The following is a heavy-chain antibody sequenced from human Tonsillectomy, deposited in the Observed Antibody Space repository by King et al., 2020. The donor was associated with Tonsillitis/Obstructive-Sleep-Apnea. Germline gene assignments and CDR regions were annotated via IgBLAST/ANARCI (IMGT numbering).Heavy chain of an antibody. V-gene: IGHV3-49*05. J-gene: IGHJ3*02. CDR3: ARDRHDYSWSRTKLRCLAFDI. D-gene: IGHD3-3*01. Sequence: VQLVESGGDLVKPGRSLRLSCTTSGFVFGDYGMSWFRQAPGKGLEWLGFIRSKAYGGTTDYVASVKGRFTFSREDSKSIAYLQLNSLKTDDTAVYYCARDRHDYSWSRTKLRCLAFDIWGQGKKVTVSS. CDR2: IRSKAYGGTT. CDR1: GFVFGDYG.